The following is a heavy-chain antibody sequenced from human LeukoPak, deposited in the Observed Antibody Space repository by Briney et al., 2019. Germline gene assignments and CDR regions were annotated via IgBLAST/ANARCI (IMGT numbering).Heavy chain of an antibody. CDR1: GGSISSYY. V-gene: IGHV4-4*09. D-gene: IGHD6-13*01. CDR2: IYTSGST. CDR3: ARQGSIAAAVYYFDY. Sequence: SETLSLTCTVSGGSISSYYWSWIRQPPGKGLEWIGYIYTSGSTNYNPSLKSRVTISVDTSKNQFSLKLSSVTAADTAVYYCARQGSIAAAVYYFDYWGQGTLVTVSS. J-gene: IGHJ4*02.